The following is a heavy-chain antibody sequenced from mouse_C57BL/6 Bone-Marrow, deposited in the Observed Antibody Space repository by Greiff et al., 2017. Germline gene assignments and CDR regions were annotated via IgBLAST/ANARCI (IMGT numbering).Heavy chain of an antibody. V-gene: IGHV5-6*01. CDR1: GFAFSSYG. Sequence: EVHLVESGGDLVKPGGSLKLSCAASGFAFSSYGMSWVRQTPDKRLEWVATISRGGSYTYYTDSVKGRFTISRDNTNNTLYLQMSSLKSEDTAMYYCARLRPDYWGQGTTLTVSA. D-gene: IGHD2-12*01. J-gene: IGHJ2*01. CDR2: ISRGGSYT. CDR3: ARLRPDY.